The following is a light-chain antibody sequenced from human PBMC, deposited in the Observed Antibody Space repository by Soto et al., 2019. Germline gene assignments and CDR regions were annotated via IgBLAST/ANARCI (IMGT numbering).Light chain of an antibody. CDR3: MSWHSSAWV. J-gene: IGLJ3*02. Sequence: QSVLTQPSSLSASPGASASLNCTLRSGINVGTYRIYWYQQKPGSPPQYLLRYKSDSDKQQGSGVPSRFSGSKDASANAGILLISGLQSEDEDDYYCMSWHSSAWVFGGGTKLTVL. CDR2: YKSDSDK. CDR1: SGINVGTYR. V-gene: IGLV5-45*03.